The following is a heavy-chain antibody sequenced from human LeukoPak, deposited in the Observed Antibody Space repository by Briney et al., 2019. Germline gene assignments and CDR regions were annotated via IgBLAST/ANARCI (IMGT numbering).Heavy chain of an antibody. CDR2: INSDGGST. D-gene: IGHD1-7*01. CDR3: ARAGLYNWNYEGTAYFDY. Sequence: GGSLRLSCAASGFTFSSYWMHWVRQAPGKGLVWVSRINSDGGSTSYADSVKGRFTISRDNAKNTLYLQMNSLRAEDTALYYCARAGLYNWNYEGTAYFDYWGQGTLVTVSS. CDR1: GFTFSSYW. V-gene: IGHV3-74*01. J-gene: IGHJ4*02.